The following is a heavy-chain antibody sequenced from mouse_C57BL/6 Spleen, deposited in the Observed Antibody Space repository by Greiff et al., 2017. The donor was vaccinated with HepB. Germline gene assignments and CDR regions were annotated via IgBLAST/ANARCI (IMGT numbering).Heavy chain of an antibody. CDR3: ARDDYLDY. Sequence: VQLVESGPELVKPGASVKISCKASGYAFSSSWMNWVKQRPGKGLEWIGRIYPGDGDTNYNGKFKGKATLTADKSASTAYMQLSRLTSEDSAVYFCARDDYLDYWGQGTTLTVSS. V-gene: IGHV1-82*01. CDR2: IYPGDGDT. J-gene: IGHJ2*01. CDR1: GYAFSSSW.